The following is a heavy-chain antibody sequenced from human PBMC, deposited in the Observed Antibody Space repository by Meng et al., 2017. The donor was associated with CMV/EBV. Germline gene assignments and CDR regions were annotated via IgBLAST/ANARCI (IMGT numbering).Heavy chain of an antibody. Sequence: SVKVSCKASGDTFSKFATRWVRQAPGQGLEWMGGIIPLFGTPNYAQKFQGRVTITRDLSTNTDYMELSSLTSEDTALYYCAREGCSASSCYTGWFDSWGQGTLVTVSS. D-gene: IGHD2-2*02. CDR2: IIPLFGTP. V-gene: IGHV1-69*05. CDR1: GDTFSKFA. J-gene: IGHJ5*01. CDR3: AREGCSASSCYTGWFDS.